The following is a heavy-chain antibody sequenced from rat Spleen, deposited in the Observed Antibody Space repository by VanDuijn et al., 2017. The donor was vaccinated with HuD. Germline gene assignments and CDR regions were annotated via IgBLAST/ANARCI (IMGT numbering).Heavy chain of an antibody. Sequence: EVQLVETGGGLVQPGRSLKLSCVASGFTFNRYWMYWVRQAPGKGLEWVSSIDTDGSRTYYPDSVRGRFTISRVNSENTVYLQMNSLRSEDTATYYCARHAGEVGGQVVMVTVSS. CDR1: GFTFNRYW. V-gene: IGHV5-58*01. CDR2: IDTDGSRT. CDR3: ARHAGEV. J-gene: IGHJ2*01.